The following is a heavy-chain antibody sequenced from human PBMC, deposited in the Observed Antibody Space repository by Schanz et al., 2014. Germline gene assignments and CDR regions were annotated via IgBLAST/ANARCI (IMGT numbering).Heavy chain of an antibody. CDR1: GFTFSTTG. D-gene: IGHD1-26*01. J-gene: IGHJ4*02. CDR3: AKEWSPSF. Sequence: QVRLVESGGGVVQPGGSLRLSCAASGFTFSTTGMHWVRQAPGKGLVWVTYIRYDGINKYYADSVKGRFTVSRDNAKSTMFLQMDSLRHEDTAIYYCAKEWSPSFWGQGTLVTVSS. V-gene: IGHV3-30*02. CDR2: IRYDGINK.